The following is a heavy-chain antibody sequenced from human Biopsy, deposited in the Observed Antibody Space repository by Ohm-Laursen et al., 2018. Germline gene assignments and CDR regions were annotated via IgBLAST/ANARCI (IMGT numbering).Heavy chain of an antibody. CDR2: INPSGSTT. CDR1: GYSFTSYY. Sequence: ASVKVSCKTSGYSFTSYYMHWVRQAPGQGLEWMGVINPSGSTTSYPQIFQGRVTMTRDTSKSTVYMELSSLRSEDTAVYFCARNTGWYGDLYYFDYWGQGTLVTVSS. V-gene: IGHV1-46*01. J-gene: IGHJ4*02. D-gene: IGHD6-19*01. CDR3: ARNTGWYGDLYYFDY.